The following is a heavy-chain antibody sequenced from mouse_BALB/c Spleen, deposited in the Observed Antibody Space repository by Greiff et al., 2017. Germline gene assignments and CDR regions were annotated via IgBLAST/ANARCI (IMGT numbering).Heavy chain of an antibody. J-gene: IGHJ1*01. Sequence: VMLVESGPGLVAPSQSLSITCTVSGFSLTSYGVHWVRQPPGKGLEWLGVIWAGGSTNYNSALMSRLSISKDNSKSQVFLKMNSLQTDDTAMYYCARHYYYGSSYWYFDVWGAGTTVTVSS. CDR1: GFSLTSYG. D-gene: IGHD1-1*01. CDR2: IWAGGST. V-gene: IGHV2-9*02. CDR3: ARHYYYGSSYWYFDV.